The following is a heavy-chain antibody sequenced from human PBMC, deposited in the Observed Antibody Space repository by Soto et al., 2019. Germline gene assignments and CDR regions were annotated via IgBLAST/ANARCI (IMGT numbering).Heavy chain of an antibody. CDR2: IIPIFGTA. V-gene: IGHV1-69*01. CDR3: ARGGGRYGDYEFDY. J-gene: IGHJ4*02. D-gene: IGHD4-17*01. CDR1: GGTFSSYA. Sequence: QVQLVQSGAEVKKPGSSVKVSCKASGGTFSSYAISWVRQAPGQGLEWMGGIIPIFGTANYAQKFQGRVTITADESTSPDYMELSRLRSEDTDVYYCARGGGRYGDYEFDYWGQGTLVTVSS.